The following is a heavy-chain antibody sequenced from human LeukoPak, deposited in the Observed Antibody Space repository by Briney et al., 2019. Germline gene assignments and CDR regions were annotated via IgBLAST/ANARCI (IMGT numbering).Heavy chain of an antibody. CDR3: AKDPGLRYFDWLSPDY. CDR2: ISSSGSTI. D-gene: IGHD3-9*01. V-gene: IGHV3-48*03. J-gene: IGHJ4*02. CDR1: GFTFSSYE. Sequence: GGSLRLSCAASGFTFSSYEMNWVRQAPGKGLEWVSYISSSGSTIYYADSVKGRFTISRDNAKNSLYLQMNSLRAEDTAVYYCAKDPGLRYFDWLSPDYWGQGTLVTVSS.